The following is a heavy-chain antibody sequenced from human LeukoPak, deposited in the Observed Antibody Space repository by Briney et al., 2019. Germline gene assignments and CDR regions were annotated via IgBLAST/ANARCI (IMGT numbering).Heavy chain of an antibody. CDR3: ARDPPAYYDILTGYHPTDAFDI. D-gene: IGHD3-9*01. CDR2: INHSGST. Sequence: SETLSLTCAVYGGSFSGYYWSWIRQPPGKGLEWNGEINHSGSTNYNPSLKSRVTISVDTSKNQFSLKLSSVTAADTAVYYCARDPPAYYDILTGYHPTDAFDILGQGTMVTVSS. CDR1: GGSFSGYY. V-gene: IGHV4-34*01. J-gene: IGHJ3*02.